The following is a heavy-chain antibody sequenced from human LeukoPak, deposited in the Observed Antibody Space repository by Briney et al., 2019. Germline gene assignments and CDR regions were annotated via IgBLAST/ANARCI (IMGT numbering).Heavy chain of an antibody. V-gene: IGHV1-8*03. D-gene: IGHD1-26*01. Sequence: ASVKVSCKASGYTFTSYDINWVRQATGQGLEWMGWMNPNSGTTVYSQHFQGRVTITRNTSISTAYMELSSLTSEDTAVYYCARAGWELPFDCWGQGTLVTVSS. J-gene: IGHJ4*02. CDR2: MNPNSGTT. CDR1: GYTFTSYD. CDR3: ARAGWELPFDC.